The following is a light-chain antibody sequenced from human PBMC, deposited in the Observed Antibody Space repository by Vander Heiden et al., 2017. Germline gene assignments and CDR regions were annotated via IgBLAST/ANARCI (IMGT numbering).Light chain of an antibody. Sequence: DIQMTQPPSTLPASVEDRVTITCRASQSISSWLAWYQQKPGKAPKLLIYKASSLESVVPSRFSGSGSETEFTLTISSLQPDDFATYYCQQYNSYSLFGQGTKLEIK. V-gene: IGKV1-5*03. CDR1: QSISSW. J-gene: IGKJ2*01. CDR2: KAS. CDR3: QQYNSYSL.